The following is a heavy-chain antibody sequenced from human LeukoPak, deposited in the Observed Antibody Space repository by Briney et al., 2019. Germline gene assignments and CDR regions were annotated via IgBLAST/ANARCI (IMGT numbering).Heavy chain of an antibody. CDR3: AREGSYGDYLSY. V-gene: IGHV3-30*04. CDR1: GFTFSSYA. J-gene: IGHJ4*02. Sequence: GGSLRLSCAASGFTFSSYAMHWVRQAPGKGLEWVTVISLDGSNKYYADSVKGRFTISRDNSKNTLYLQMNSLRAEDTAVYYCAREGSYGDYLSYWGQGTLVTVSS. D-gene: IGHD4-17*01. CDR2: ISLDGSNK.